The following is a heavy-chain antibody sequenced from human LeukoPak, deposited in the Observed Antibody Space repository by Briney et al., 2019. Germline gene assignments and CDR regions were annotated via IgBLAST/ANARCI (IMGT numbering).Heavy chain of an antibody. CDR2: IYYSGST. D-gene: IGHD3-10*01. J-gene: IGHJ6*02. CDR3: AGVNAVVRGVRGGMDV. Sequence: PSETLSLTCTVSGGSISSYYWSWIRQPPGKGLEWIGYIYYSGSTNYNPSLKSRVTISVDTSKNQFSLKLSSVTAADTAVYYCAGVNAVVRGVRGGMDVWGQGTTVTVSS. CDR1: GGSISSYY. V-gene: IGHV4-59*01.